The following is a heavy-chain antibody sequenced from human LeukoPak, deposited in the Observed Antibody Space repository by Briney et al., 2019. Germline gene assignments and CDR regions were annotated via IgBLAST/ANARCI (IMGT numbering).Heavy chain of an antibody. CDR2: INPNSSGT. V-gene: IGHV1-2*02. Sequence: ASVKVSCKASGYTFTGYYMHWVRQAPGQGLEWMGWINPNSSGTNYAQKFQGRVTLTRDTSISTAFMELSRLRSDDTAVYYCARGPDEWLVLPLTWFDPWGQGTLVTVSS. CDR1: GYTFTGYY. J-gene: IGHJ5*02. CDR3: ARGPDEWLVLPLTWFDP. D-gene: IGHD6-19*01.